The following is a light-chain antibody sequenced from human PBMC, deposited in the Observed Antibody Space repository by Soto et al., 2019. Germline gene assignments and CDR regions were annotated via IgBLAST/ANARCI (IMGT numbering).Light chain of an antibody. J-gene: IGLJ1*01. Sequence: QSALTQPASVSGSPGQSITISCTGTSSDVGGYNYVSWYQQHPGKAPELMIYDVSNRPSGVSNRFSGSKSGNTASLTISGLQAEDEADYYCCTFAGGFYVVGTGTKVTVL. V-gene: IGLV2-14*01. CDR1: SSDVGGYNY. CDR3: CTFAGGFYV. CDR2: DVS.